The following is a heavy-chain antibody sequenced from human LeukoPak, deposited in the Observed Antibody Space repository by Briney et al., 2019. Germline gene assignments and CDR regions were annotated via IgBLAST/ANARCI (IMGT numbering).Heavy chain of an antibody. D-gene: IGHD2-2*01. V-gene: IGHV3-33*01. CDR3: ARGSPRYCSSTSCYAYFDY. Sequence: GGYLRLSCAASGFTFSSYGMHWVRQAPGKGLEWVAVIWYDGSNKYYADSVKGRFTISRDNSKNTLYLQMNSLRAEDTAVYYCARGSPRYCSSTSCYAYFDYWGQGTLVTVSS. CDR1: GFTFSSYG. CDR2: IWYDGSNK. J-gene: IGHJ4*02.